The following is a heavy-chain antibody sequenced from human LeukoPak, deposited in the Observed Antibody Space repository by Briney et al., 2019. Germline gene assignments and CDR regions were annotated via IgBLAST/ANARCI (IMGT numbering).Heavy chain of an antibody. CDR2: ISFDGRDK. J-gene: IGHJ5*02. CDR3: ARRNNDYVWGGYRSNGFDP. D-gene: IGHD3-16*02. CDR1: RFTFSSYA. Sequence: GGSLRLSCAVSRFTFSSYAMHWVHQAPVKGLEWVAVISFDGRDKYYADSVKGRFTISRDNSKNTLYLQMNSLRADDTAVYYCARRNNDYVWGGYRSNGFDPGGQGTLVTVS. V-gene: IGHV3-30*03.